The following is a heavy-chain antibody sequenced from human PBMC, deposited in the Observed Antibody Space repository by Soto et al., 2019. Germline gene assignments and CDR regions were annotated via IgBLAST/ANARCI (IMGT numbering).Heavy chain of an antibody. CDR2: IRTKPYGGTT. CDR3: ARRIPEYGDYYYGMDV. D-gene: IGHD4-17*01. CDR1: GFIFGDYA. V-gene: IGHV3-49*04. J-gene: IGHJ6*02. Sequence: GGSLRLSCTSSGFIFGDYAMSWVRQAPGKGLEWVGFIRTKPYGGTTDYAESVKGRFTITRDDLKSIAYLQMDSLKSDDTAVYYCARRIPEYGDYYYGMDVWGQGTTVTVSS.